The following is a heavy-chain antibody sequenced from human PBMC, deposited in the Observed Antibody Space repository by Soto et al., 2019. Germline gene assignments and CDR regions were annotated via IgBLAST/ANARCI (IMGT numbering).Heavy chain of an antibody. CDR1: GGTFSSYA. CDR2: IIPIFGTA. J-gene: IGHJ6*02. CDR3: ARAEYSSSRGFYYGMDV. Sequence: SVRVSCKXSGGTFSSYAISWVRQAPGQGLEWMGGIIPIFGTANYAQKFQGRVTITADESTSTAYMELSSLRSEDTAVYYCARAEYSSSRGFYYGMDVWGQGTTVTVSS. D-gene: IGHD6-6*01. V-gene: IGHV1-69*13.